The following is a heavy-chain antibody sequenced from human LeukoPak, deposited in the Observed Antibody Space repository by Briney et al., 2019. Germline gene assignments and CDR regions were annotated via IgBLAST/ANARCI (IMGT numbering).Heavy chain of an antibody. D-gene: IGHD6-13*01. J-gene: IGHJ4*02. Sequence: GESLKISCKGSGYSFTNYWIGWVRQMPGKGLEWMGIIYPGDSDTRYSPSFQGQVTISADKSISTAYLQWSSLKASDTAMYYCARPPYTSNCYTVGYFDCWGRGTLVTVSS. CDR1: GYSFTNYW. CDR3: ARPPYTSNCYTVGYFDC. CDR2: IYPGDSDT. V-gene: IGHV5-51*01.